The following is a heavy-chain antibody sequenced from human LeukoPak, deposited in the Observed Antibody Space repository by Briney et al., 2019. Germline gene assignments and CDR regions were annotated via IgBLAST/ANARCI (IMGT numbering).Heavy chain of an antibody. J-gene: IGHJ3*02. D-gene: IGHD1-14*01. CDR3: ASRMYKTVGNSAFDI. V-gene: IGHV4-4*02. CDR2: IYHSGST. Sequence: PSETLSLTCTVSGGSISSNTWWSWVRQPPGKGLEWIGEIYHSGSTNYNPSLKSRVTISVDKSMNQFSLKLSSVTAADAAVYYCASRMYKTVGNSAFDIXXXGXXXXVSS. CDR1: GGSISSNTW.